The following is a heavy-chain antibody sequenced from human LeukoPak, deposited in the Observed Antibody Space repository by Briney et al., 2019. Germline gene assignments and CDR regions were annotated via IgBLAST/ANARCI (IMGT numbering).Heavy chain of an antibody. J-gene: IGHJ4*02. CDR2: ISSSSSYI. CDR1: GFTFNTHW. D-gene: IGHD2-15*01. Sequence: GGSLRLSCAASGFTFNTHWMIWVRQAPGKGLEWVSSISSSSSYIYYADSVKGRFTISRDNARNSLYLQMNSLRAEDTAVYYCARESGSGEFDYWGQGTLVTVSS. CDR3: ARESGSGEFDY. V-gene: IGHV3-21*01.